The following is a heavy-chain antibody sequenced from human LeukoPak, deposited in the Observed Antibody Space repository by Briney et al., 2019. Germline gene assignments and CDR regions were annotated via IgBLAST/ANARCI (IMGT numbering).Heavy chain of an antibody. CDR1: GFTFSSYG. CDR3: TMDSSGYSNAFDI. CDR2: IRYDGSNK. V-gene: IGHV3-30*02. D-gene: IGHD3-22*01. J-gene: IGHJ3*02. Sequence: GGSLRLSCAASGFTFSSYGMHWVRQAPGKGLEWVAFIRYDGSNKYYADSVKGRFTISRDDSKNSLFLQVSSLRPEDTALYYCTMDSSGYSNAFDIWGPGTMVNV.